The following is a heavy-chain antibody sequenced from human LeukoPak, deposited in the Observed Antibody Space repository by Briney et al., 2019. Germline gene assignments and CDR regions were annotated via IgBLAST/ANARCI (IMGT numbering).Heavy chain of an antibody. CDR1: GGSISSGSYY. J-gene: IGHJ4*02. V-gene: IGHV4-61*01. CDR3: ARFCGGSCLSHTFDY. D-gene: IGHD2-15*01. Sequence: SETLSLTCTVSGGSISSGSYYWSWIRQPPGKGLEWIGYIYYSGSTNYNPSLKSRVTISVDTSKNQFSLKLSSVTAADTAVYYCARFCGGSCLSHTFDYWGQGTLVTVSS. CDR2: IYYSGST.